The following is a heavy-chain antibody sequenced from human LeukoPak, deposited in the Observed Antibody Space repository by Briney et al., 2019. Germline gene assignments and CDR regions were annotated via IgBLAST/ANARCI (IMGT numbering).Heavy chain of an antibody. V-gene: IGHV1-3*03. CDR1: GYTFTSYA. D-gene: IGHD7-27*01. CDR3: ARDGWALTGDFFI. CDR2: INAGNGNT. J-gene: IGHJ4*02. Sequence: PLASVKVSCKASGYTFTSYAMHWVRQAPGQRLEWMGWINAGNGNTQYSQEFQGRVTITRDTSASTAYMELSSLRSEDTAVYYCARDGWALTGDFFIWGQGTLVTVSS.